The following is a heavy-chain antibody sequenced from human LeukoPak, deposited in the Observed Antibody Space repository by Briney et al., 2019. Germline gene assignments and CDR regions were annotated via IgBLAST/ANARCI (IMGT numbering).Heavy chain of an antibody. J-gene: IGHJ4*02. CDR3: AKDLWFGEFLHY. D-gene: IGHD3-10*01. Sequence: PGGSLRLSCAASGFTFSYYGMHWVRQAPGKGLEWVAAISDDGSNEYYADSVKGRFTISRDNSKNTLYLQMNSLRAEDTAVYYCAKDLWFGEFLHYWGQGTLDTVSS. V-gene: IGHV3-30*18. CDR2: ISDDGSNE. CDR1: GFTFSYYG.